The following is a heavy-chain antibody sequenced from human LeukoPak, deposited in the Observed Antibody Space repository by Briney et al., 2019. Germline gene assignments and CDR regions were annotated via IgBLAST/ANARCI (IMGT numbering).Heavy chain of an antibody. CDR3: ARDTGGGYSCYDC. J-gene: IGHJ4*02. CDR1: GFTFSSYA. CDR2: ISENGGST. V-gene: IGHV3-64*01. Sequence: GGSLRLSCAASGFTFSSYAMHWVRQAPGKGLEYVSAISENGGSTYYANSVKGRFTISRDNAKNSLYLQMNSLRAEDTAVYYCARDTGGGYSCYDCWGQGTLVTVSS. D-gene: IGHD5-18*01.